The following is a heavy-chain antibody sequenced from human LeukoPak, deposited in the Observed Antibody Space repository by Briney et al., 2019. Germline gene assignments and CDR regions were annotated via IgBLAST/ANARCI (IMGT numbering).Heavy chain of an antibody. D-gene: IGHD2-2*01. V-gene: IGHV4-31*03. CDR1: GGSISSGGYY. CDR2: IYYSGST. J-gene: IGHJ3*02. CDR3: ARRGFVVVPAATYDAFDI. Sequence: SETLSLTCTVSGGSISSGGYYWIWIRQHPGKGLEWIGYIYYSGSTYYNPSLKSRVTISVDTSKNQFSLKLSSVTAADTAVYYCARRGFVVVPAATYDAFDIWGQGTMVTVSS.